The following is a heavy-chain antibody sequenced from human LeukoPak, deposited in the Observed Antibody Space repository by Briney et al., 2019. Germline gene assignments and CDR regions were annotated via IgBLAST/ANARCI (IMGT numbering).Heavy chain of an antibody. CDR1: GYTFTSYG. Sequence: ASVKVSCNASGYTFTSYGISWVRQAPGQGLEWMGWISAYNGNTNYAQKLQGRVTMTTDTSTSTAYMELRSLRSDDTAVYYCARDRTSSNSLGEFDPWGQGTLVTVSS. J-gene: IGHJ5*02. V-gene: IGHV1-18*01. CDR2: ISAYNGNT. CDR3: ARDRTSSNSLGEFDP. D-gene: IGHD6-13*01.